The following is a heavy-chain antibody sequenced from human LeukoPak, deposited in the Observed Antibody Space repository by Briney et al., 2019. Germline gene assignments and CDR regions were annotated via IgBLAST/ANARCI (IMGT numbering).Heavy chain of an antibody. CDR3: ARNLVSSWVGAH. D-gene: IGHD3-16*01. CDR2: IKQDGSEK. V-gene: IGHV3-7*01. Sequence: GGSLRLSCAASGFTFSRYWVSWVRQAPGKGLEWVANIKQDGSEKYYVESVKGRFTISRDNAKNSLYLQMNSLRAEDTAVYYCARNLVSSWVGAHWGQGTLVTVSS. J-gene: IGHJ4*02. CDR1: GFTFSRYW.